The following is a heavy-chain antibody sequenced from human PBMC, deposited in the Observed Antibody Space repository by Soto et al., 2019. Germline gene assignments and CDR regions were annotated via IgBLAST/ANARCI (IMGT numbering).Heavy chain of an antibody. CDR3: ARAYEGDYFDY. D-gene: IGHD3-16*01. Sequence: QVQLVESGGGVVQPGRSLRLSCAASGFTFSSYAMHWVRQAPGKGLEWVAVISYDGSNKYYADSVMGRFTISRDNSKNTLYRPMNSLRAEDTAVYYCARAYEGDYFDYWGQGTLVTVSS. CDR2: ISYDGSNK. J-gene: IGHJ4*02. CDR1: GFTFSSYA. V-gene: IGHV3-30-3*01.